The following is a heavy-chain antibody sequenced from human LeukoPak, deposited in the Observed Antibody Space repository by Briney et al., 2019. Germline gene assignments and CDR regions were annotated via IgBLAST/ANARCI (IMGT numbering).Heavy chain of an antibody. V-gene: IGHV4-30-4*01. CDR2: IYYSGST. CDR1: GGSISSGDYY. Sequence: SETLSLTCTVSGGSISSGDYYWSWIRQPPGKGLEWIGYIYYSGSTYYNPSLKSRVTISVDTSKNQFSLKLSSVTAADTAVYYCARGVTTSYYFDYWGQGTLVTVSS. CDR3: ARGVTTSYYFDY. D-gene: IGHD4-17*01. J-gene: IGHJ4*02.